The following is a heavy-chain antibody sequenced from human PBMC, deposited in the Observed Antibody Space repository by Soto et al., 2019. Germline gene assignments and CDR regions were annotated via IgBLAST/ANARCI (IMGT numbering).Heavy chain of an antibody. V-gene: IGHV4-34*01. J-gene: IGHJ5*02. CDR3: ARVPSP. Sequence: SETLYLTCAVYGGSFSGYYWTWIRQPPGTGLEWIGYIYHSGSTYYNPSLKSRVTILVDRSKNQFSLKLSSVTAADTAVYYCARVPSPWGQGTPVTVSS. CDR2: IYHSGST. CDR1: GGSFSGYY.